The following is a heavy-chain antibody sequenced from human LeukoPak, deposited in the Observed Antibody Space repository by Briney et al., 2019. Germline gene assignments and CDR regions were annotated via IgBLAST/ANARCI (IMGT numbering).Heavy chain of an antibody. CDR2: IYYSGST. V-gene: IGHV4-59*08. Sequence: SETLSLTCTVSGGSISSHYWSWIRQPPGKGLEWIGYIYYSGSTNYNPSLKSRVTISVDTSKNQFSLKLSSVTAADTAVYYCARRLRGAVAHYFDYWGQGTLVTVSS. CDR1: GGSISSHY. J-gene: IGHJ4*02. CDR3: ARRLRGAVAHYFDY. D-gene: IGHD6-19*01.